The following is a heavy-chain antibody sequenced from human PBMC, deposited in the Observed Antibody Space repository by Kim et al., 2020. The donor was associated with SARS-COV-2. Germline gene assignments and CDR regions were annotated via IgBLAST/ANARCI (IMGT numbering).Heavy chain of an antibody. CDR3: EASDY. V-gene: IGHV3-23*01. Sequence: SNSGGRTPYADAVKGRFTISRDNSKSTLFLPKNGLRAEDTAVYYCEASDYWGQGSLVTVSS. J-gene: IGHJ4*02. CDR2: SNSGGRT.